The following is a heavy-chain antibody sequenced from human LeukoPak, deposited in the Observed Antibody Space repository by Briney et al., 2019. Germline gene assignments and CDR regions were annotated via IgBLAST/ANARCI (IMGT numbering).Heavy chain of an antibody. D-gene: IGHD1-26*01. V-gene: IGHV1-18*01. J-gene: IGHJ4*02. Sequence: ASVKVSCKASGYILSNFDISWVRQAPGQGLEWMGWISVYNGNTNYAQKFQGRVTMTTDTSTNTAYMELRSLRSDDTAMYYCARVDAGRYYGHDYWGQGTLVPVTS. CDR1: GYILSNFD. CDR2: ISVYNGNT. CDR3: ARVDAGRYYGHDY.